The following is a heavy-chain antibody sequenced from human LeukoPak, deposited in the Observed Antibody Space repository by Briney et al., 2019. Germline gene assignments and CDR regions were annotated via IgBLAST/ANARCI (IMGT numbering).Heavy chain of an antibody. CDR2: IYYSGST. D-gene: IGHD3-22*01. V-gene: IGHV4-59*01. J-gene: IGHJ4*02. CDR3: ARSDSSGYFPIDY. CDR1: GGFISGYY. Sequence: SETLSLTCTVSGGFISGYYGSWIRQPPGKGLEWVGYIYYSGSTNYNPSLKSRVTISVDTSNNQFSLKLNSVTAADTAVYYCARSDSSGYFPIDYWGQGTLVTVSS.